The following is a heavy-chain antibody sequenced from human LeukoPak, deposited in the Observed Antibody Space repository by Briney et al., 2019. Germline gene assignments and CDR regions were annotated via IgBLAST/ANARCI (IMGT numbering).Heavy chain of an antibody. Sequence: ASVKVSCKASGYTFTGYYMHRVRQAPGQGLEWMGWINPNSGGTNYAQKFQGWVTMTRDTSISTAYMELSRLRSDDTAVYYCARGGRAELVNDSYQGIYYYYGMDVWGQGTTVTVSS. CDR1: GYTFTGYY. D-gene: IGHD1-1*01. CDR3: ARGGRAELVNDSYQGIYYYYGMDV. V-gene: IGHV1-2*04. J-gene: IGHJ6*02. CDR2: INPNSGGT.